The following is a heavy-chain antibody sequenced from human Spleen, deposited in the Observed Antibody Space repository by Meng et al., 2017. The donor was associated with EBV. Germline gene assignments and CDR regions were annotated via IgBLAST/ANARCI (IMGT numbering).Heavy chain of an antibody. CDR1: GFTFCRYV. D-gene: IGHD2-8*02. V-gene: IGHV3-74*01. CDR3: SRDLVGSDDL. J-gene: IGHJ5*02. Sequence: EVQLVESXXGFVQXVGSLRLSCTTSGFTFCRYVMHWVRQVPGKGLMWVARLNEDGSITNYADSVKGRFTISRDNARNTLYLHMSSLRADDTALYYCSRDLVGSDDLWGQGPRVTVYS. CDR2: LNEDGSIT.